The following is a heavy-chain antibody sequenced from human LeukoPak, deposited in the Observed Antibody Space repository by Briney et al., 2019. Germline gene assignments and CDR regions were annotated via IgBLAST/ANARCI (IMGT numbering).Heavy chain of an antibody. Sequence: GGSLRLSCTASGFPFSDYSMNWVRQAPGKGLEWISYIGISSGNTKYADSVKGRFTISADNARNSLYLQMNSLRVEDTAVYYCARDHNYAFDNWGRGTLVSVSS. CDR1: GFPFSDYS. CDR2: IGISSGNT. CDR3: ARDHNYAFDN. J-gene: IGHJ4*02. D-gene: IGHD1-1*01. V-gene: IGHV3-48*04.